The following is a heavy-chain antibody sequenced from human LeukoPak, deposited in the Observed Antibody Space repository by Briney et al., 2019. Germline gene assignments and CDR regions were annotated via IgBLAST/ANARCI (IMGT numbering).Heavy chain of an antibody. Sequence: SETLSLTCTVSGGSISSSSYYWGWIRQPPGKGLEWIGSIYYSGSTYYNPSLKSRVTISVDTSKNQSSLKLSSVTAADTAVYYCARQGIAAALVGIEEGWFDPWGQGTLVTVSS. J-gene: IGHJ5*02. D-gene: IGHD6-13*01. CDR1: GGSISSSSYY. CDR3: ARQGIAAALVGIEEGWFDP. CDR2: IYYSGST. V-gene: IGHV4-39*01.